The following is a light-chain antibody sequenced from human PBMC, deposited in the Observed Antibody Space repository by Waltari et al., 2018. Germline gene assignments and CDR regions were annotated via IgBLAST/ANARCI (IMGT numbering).Light chain of an antibody. CDR3: QQYDGEVVT. Sequence: ATLACRASQSVTSISLTWYQQKLGQAPRLLIYGTSSRDTAIPDRFSGSGSGTDFTLTISRLEPEDFAVYYCQQYDGEVVTFGGGTKVEI. CDR2: GTS. V-gene: IGKV3-20*01. CDR1: QSVTSIS. J-gene: IGKJ4*01.